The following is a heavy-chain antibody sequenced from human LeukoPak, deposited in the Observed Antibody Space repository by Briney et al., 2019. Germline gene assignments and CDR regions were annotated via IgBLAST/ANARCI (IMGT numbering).Heavy chain of an antibody. CDR2: IYYSGST. Sequence: SETLPLTCTVSGGSISSSSYYWGWIRQPPGKGLEWIGSIYYSGSTYYNPSLRSRVTISVDTSKNQFSLKLSSVTAADTAVYYCARATRPLYYDFWSGYYKCWFDPWGQGTLVTVSS. CDR3: ARATRPLYYDFWSGYYKCWFDP. J-gene: IGHJ5*02. CDR1: GGSISSSSYY. D-gene: IGHD3-3*01. V-gene: IGHV4-39*07.